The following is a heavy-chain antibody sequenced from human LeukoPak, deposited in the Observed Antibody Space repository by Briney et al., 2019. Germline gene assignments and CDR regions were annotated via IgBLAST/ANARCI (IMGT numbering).Heavy chain of an antibody. D-gene: IGHD1-26*01. CDR3: AKTMGAIDHDY. CDR1: GFTFSGYA. Sequence: GGSLRLSCAASGFTFSGYAMSWVRQAPGKGLEWVSGISGSGSPYYADSVKGRFTISSDNSKNTLYLQMNSLRAEDTAVYYCAKTMGAIDHDYWGQGTLVTVSS. CDR2: ISGSGSP. V-gene: IGHV3-23*01. J-gene: IGHJ4*02.